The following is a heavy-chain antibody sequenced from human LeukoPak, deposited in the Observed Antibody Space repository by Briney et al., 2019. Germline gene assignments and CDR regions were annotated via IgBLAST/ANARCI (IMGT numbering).Heavy chain of an antibody. CDR2: VGSNGRT. D-gene: IGHD3-16*01. CDR1: GFTFSSNA. Sequence: GGSLRLSCAASGFTFSSNAMSWVRQAPGRGPEWVSGVGSNGRTHYADSVKGRFTISRDNAKNSLYLQMNSLRAEDTAVYYCARDSPPMITSYWGQGTLVTVSS. J-gene: IGHJ4*02. CDR3: ARDSPPMITSY. V-gene: IGHV3-23*01.